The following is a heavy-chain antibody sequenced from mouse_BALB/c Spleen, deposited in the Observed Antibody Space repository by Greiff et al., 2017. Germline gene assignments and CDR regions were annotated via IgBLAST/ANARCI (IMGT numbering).Heavy chain of an antibody. CDR1: GYTFTSYY. CDR2: IYPGDGST. CDR3: ARDSSGYAFAY. Sequence: QVQLKQSGPELVKPGASVKMSCKASGYTFTSYYIHWVKQRPGQGLEWIGWIYPGDGSTKYNEKFKGKTTLTADKSSSTAYMLLSSLTSEDSAIYFCARDSSGYAFAYWGQGTLVTVSA. D-gene: IGHD3-2*01. J-gene: IGHJ3*01. V-gene: IGHV1S56*01.